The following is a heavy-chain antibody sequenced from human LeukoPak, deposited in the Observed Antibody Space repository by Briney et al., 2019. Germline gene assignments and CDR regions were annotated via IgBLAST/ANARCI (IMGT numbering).Heavy chain of an antibody. J-gene: IGHJ6*02. Sequence: GGSLRLSCAASGFTFSSYWMHWVRQAPGKGLVWVSRINSDGSSTSYADSVKGRFTISRDNAKNTLYLQMNSLRAKDTAVYYCARVYYDFWSGYQNYYYGMDVWGQGTTVTVSS. CDR2: INSDGSST. V-gene: IGHV3-74*01. D-gene: IGHD3-3*01. CDR1: GFTFSSYW. CDR3: ARVYYDFWSGYQNYYYGMDV.